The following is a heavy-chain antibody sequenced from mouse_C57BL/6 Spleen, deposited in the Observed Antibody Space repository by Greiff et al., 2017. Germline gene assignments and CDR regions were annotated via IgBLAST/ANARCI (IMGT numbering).Heavy chain of an antibody. Sequence: VKLMESGAELVRPGASVKLSCKASGYTFTDYYINWVKQRPGQGLEWIARIYPGSGNTHYNEKFKGKATLTAEKSSSTAYMQLSSLTSEDSAVYFCARSRDPYYGSSYKDYFDYWGQGTTLTVSS. V-gene: IGHV1-76*01. J-gene: IGHJ2*01. CDR3: ARSRDPYYGSSYKDYFDY. D-gene: IGHD1-1*01. CDR1: GYTFTDYY. CDR2: IYPGSGNT.